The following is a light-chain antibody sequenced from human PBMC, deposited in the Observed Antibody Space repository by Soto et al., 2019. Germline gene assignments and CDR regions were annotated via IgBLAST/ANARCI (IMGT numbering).Light chain of an antibody. Sequence: DIVMTQSPDSLAVSLGERATINCKSSQTISHTSNTKSYLAWYQQKPGQPPRLLIYWASTRESGVPDRFSGSGSGTDFILTISSLQAEDVAVYFCQQYSTTPLTFGGGTKVEIK. CDR2: WAS. CDR1: QTISHTSNTKSY. CDR3: QQYSTTPLT. V-gene: IGKV4-1*01. J-gene: IGKJ4*01.